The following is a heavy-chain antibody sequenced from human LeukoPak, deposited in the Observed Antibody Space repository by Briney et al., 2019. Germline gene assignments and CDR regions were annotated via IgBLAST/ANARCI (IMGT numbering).Heavy chain of an antibody. Sequence: VQPGRSLRLSCAASGFSFSSYGMNWVRQAPGKGLEWVAVIWYDGSNKYYADSVKGRFTISRDNSKNTLYLQMNSLRAEDTAVYYCARDDYNTPFDYWGQGTLVTVSS. CDR1: GFSFSSYG. J-gene: IGHJ4*02. CDR2: IWYDGSNK. CDR3: ARDDYNTPFDY. D-gene: IGHD4-11*01. V-gene: IGHV3-33*08.